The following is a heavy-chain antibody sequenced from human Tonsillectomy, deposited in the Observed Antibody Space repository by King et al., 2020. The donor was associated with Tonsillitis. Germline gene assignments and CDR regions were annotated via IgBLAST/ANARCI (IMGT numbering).Heavy chain of an antibody. J-gene: IGHJ3*02. Sequence: VQLVESGGGLVKPGGSLTLSCVASGLTFSNAWMTWVRQAPGKGLEWVGRIKSKTDGGTTDCAAPVKGRFTISRDDSKNTLFLQMNSLKTEDTAVYYCTTRDYATGAFDIWGQGTMVTVSS. CDR3: TTRDYATGAFDI. D-gene: IGHD3-16*01. V-gene: IGHV3-15*01. CDR1: GLTFSNAW. CDR2: IKSKTDGGTT.